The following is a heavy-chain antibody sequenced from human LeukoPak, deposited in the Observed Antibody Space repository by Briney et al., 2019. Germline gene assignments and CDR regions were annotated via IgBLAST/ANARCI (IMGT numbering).Heavy chain of an antibody. D-gene: IGHD4-17*01. V-gene: IGHV3-66*01. Sequence: QPGGSLRLSCAASGFNVSYKYMSWVRQAPGKGLEWVSILYSRGATHYLDSVQGRFTISRDNSKNALYPQMNSLRAEDTAVYYCATDEYDYGVWFDGFDIWGQGTMVTVSS. CDR2: LYSRGAT. CDR1: GFNVSYKY. CDR3: ATDEYDYGVWFDGFDI. J-gene: IGHJ3*02.